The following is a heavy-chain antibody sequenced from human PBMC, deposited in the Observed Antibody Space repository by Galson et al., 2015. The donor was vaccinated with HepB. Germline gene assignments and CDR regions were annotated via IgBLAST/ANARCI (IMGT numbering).Heavy chain of an antibody. CDR3: AKGGLSLGYCGGDCYSY. CDR2: ISGSQITT. Sequence: SLRHSCAASGFTFSSYAMSWVRQAPGKGLEWVSAISGSQITTYYADSVKGRFTISRDNSKNTLFLQMNSLRAEDTAVYYCAKGGLSLGYCGGDCYSYWGQGTLVTVSS. CDR1: GFTFSSYA. D-gene: IGHD2-21*02. J-gene: IGHJ4*02. V-gene: IGHV3-23*01.